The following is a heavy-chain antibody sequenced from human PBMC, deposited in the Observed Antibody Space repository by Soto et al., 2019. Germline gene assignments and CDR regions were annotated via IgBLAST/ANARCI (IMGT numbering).Heavy chain of an antibody. D-gene: IGHD4-17*01. CDR3: ARYWGHDYGDYGAFDY. CDR2: ISYDGSNK. CDR1: GFTFSSYA. Sequence: PGGSLRLSCAASGFTFSSYAMHWVRQAPGKGLEWVAVISYDGSNKYYADSVKGRFTISRDNSKNTLYLQMNSLRAEDTAVYYCARYWGHDYGDYGAFDYWGQGTLVTVSS. V-gene: IGHV3-30-3*01. J-gene: IGHJ4*02.